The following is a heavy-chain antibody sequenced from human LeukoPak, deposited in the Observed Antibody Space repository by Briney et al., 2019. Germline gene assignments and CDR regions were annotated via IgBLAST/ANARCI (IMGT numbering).Heavy chain of an antibody. D-gene: IGHD6-6*01. CDR2: INPSGGDT. V-gene: IGHV1-46*01. CDR1: GYTFTIYY. CDR3: AREDTLSIIAARHLDS. J-gene: IGHJ4*02. Sequence: ASVKVSCKASGYTFTIYYIHWVRQAPGQGLEWMGIINPSGGDTTYAQKFQGRVTMTRDTSTTTVYMELSSLRSEDTAVYYCAREDTLSIIAARHLDSWGQGTLVTVSS.